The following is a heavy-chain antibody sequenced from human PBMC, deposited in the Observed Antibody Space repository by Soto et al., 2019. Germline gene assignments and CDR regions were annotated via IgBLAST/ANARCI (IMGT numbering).Heavy chain of an antibody. V-gene: IGHV3-7*03. Sequence: GGYLRLSCAASGFTFSNHWMTWVRQAPGKGLEWVASVNQDGSEKYSVDSAKGRFTISRDNAKNSLYLQMNSLRVEDTALYYCARISPLSRSYPDYWCQAPFGTLSS. CDR1: GFTFSNHW. J-gene: IGHJ4*02. CDR3: ARISPLSRSYPDY. CDR2: VNQDGSEK.